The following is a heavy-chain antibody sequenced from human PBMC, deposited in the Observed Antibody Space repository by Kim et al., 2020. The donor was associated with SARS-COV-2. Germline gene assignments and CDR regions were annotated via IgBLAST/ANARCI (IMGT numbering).Heavy chain of an antibody. CDR3: ATYSSGWYAGLYYYYGMDV. V-gene: IGHV1-3*01. Sequence: ASVKVSCKASGYTFTSYAMHWVRQAPGQRLEWMGWINAGNGNTKYSQKFQGRVTITRDTSASTAYMELSSLRSEDTAVYYCATYSSGWYAGLYYYYGMDVWGQWTTVAVSS. CDR2: INAGNGNT. D-gene: IGHD6-19*01. J-gene: IGHJ6*02. CDR1: GYTFTSYA.